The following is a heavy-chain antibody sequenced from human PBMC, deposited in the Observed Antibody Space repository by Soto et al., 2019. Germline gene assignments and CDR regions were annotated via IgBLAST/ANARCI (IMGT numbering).Heavy chain of an antibody. D-gene: IGHD3-9*01. CDR1: GFPFSIYS. Sequence: PGGSLKLSSAASGFPFSIYSMNWVRKAPGKGLEWVSSISSSSSYIYYADSVKGRFTISRDNAKNSLYLQMNSLRAEDTAVYYCARDLTTELPFDPWGQGTLVTVSS. CDR3: ARDLTTELPFDP. CDR2: ISSSSSYI. V-gene: IGHV3-21*01. J-gene: IGHJ5*02.